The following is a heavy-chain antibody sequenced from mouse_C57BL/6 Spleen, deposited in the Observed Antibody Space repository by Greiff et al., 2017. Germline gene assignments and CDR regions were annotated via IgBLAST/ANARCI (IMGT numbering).Heavy chain of an antibody. V-gene: IGHV5-4*01. Sequence: VQLKESGGGLVKPGGSLRLSCAASGFTFSSYAMSWVRQTPEKRLEGVATISDGGRYTYYPDNVKGRFTISRDNAKNNLYLQMSHLKSEDTAMYYCAREIAQAIRALAYWGQGTLVTVSA. CDR2: ISDGGRYT. CDR3: AREIAQAIRALAY. J-gene: IGHJ3*01. CDR1: GFTFSSYA. D-gene: IGHD3-2*02.